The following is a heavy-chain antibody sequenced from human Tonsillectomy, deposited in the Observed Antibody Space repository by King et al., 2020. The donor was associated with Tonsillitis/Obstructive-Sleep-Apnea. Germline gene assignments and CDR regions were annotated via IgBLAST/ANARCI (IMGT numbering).Heavy chain of an antibody. CDR2: INSDGSST. CDR1: GFTFSSYW. J-gene: IGHJ6*02. D-gene: IGHD5-18*01. CDR3: AREKIQLRSYYYYGMGV. Sequence: VQLVESGGGLVQPGGSLRLSCAASGFTFSSYWMHWVRQAPGKGLVWVSRINSDGSSTSYADSVKGRFTISRDNAKNTLYLQMNSLRAEDTAVYYCAREKIQLRSYYYYGMGVWGQGTTVTVSS. V-gene: IGHV3-74*01.